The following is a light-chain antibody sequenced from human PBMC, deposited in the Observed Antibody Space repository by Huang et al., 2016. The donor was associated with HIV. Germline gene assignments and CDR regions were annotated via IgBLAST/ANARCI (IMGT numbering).Light chain of an antibody. CDR3: QQYNSWPRT. CDR2: STS. V-gene: IGKV3-15*01. J-gene: IGKJ1*01. CDR1: QTVKSN. Sequence: EIVMTQSPVTLSVSPGERATLSCRASQTVKSNLAWYQQRPGQAPRLLIYSTSTRATGVPARFSGSGSGTEFNLTINSLQSEDFAVYYCQQYNSWPRTFGPGTTVEIK.